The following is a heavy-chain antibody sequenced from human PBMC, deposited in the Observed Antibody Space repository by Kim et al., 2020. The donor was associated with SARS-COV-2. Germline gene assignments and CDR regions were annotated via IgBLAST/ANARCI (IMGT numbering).Heavy chain of an antibody. D-gene: IGHD3-22*01. CDR3: ARAGLGDYDSSGYYDDY. Sequence: SETLSLTCTVSGGSISSYYWSWIRQPPGKGLEWIGYIYYSGSTNYNPSLKSRVTISVDTSKNQFSLKLSSVTAADTAVYYCARAGLGDYDSSGYYDDYWGQGTLVTVSS. CDR1: GGSISSYY. V-gene: IGHV4-59*01. CDR2: IYYSGST. J-gene: IGHJ4*02.